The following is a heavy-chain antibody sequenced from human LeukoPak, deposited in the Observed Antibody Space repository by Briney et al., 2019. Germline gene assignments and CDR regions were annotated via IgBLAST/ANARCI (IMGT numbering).Heavy chain of an antibody. CDR3: AREGLYCSGGSCYLLGYFDY. D-gene: IGHD2-15*01. CDR1: GGTFSSYA. V-gene: IGHV1-69*13. CDR2: IIPIFGTA. Sequence: ASVKVSCKASGGTFSSYAISWVRQAPGQGLEWMGGIIPIFGTANYAQKFQGRVTITADEPTSTAYMELSSLRSEDTAVYYCAREGLYCSGGSCYLLGYFDYWGQGTLVTVSS. J-gene: IGHJ4*02.